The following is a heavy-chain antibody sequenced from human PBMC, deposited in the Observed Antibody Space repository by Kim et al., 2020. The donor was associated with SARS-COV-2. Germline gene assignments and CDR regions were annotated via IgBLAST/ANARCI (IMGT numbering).Heavy chain of an antibody. CDR1: GGSITNYY. CDR3: ARSPRTFHGRVLGD. V-gene: IGHV4-59*01. CDR2: FSYTGRA. J-gene: IGHJ4*02. Sequence: SETLSLTCSVSGGSITNYYWNWIRQPPGKALEWIGCFSYTGRADYNPSLANRVSISADTSKNQLSLKLNSVTAADTAVYYCARSPRTFHGRVLGDWGQGILVTVSA.